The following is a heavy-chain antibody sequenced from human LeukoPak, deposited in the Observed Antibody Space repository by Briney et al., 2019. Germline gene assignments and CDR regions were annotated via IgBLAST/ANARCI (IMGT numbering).Heavy chain of an antibody. J-gene: IGHJ3*01. CDR1: GFTFSNYW. D-gene: IGHD3-3*01. Sequence: GGSLRLSCAASGFTFSNYWMHWVRQAPGKGLVWVSRINSDGSRTNYADSVKGRFTISRDNSKNTLFLQMNSLRVEDTAVYYCARDRSGYANDAFDFWGQGTMVTVSS. CDR3: ARDRSGYANDAFDF. CDR2: INSDGSRT. V-gene: IGHV3-74*01.